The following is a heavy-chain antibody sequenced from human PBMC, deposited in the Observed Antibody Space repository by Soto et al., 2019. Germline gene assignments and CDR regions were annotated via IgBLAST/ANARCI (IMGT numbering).Heavy chain of an antibody. Sequence: PGGSLRLSCAASGFTFSGYAMSWVRQAPGKGLEWVSAISGSGGSTYYADSVKGRFTISRDNSKNTLYLQMNSLRAEDTAVYYCAKXPGMGPGIAVTDDAFDIWGQGTMVTVSS. CDR2: ISGSGGST. CDR3: AKXPGMGPGIAVTDDAFDI. J-gene: IGHJ3*02. V-gene: IGHV3-23*01. CDR1: GFTFSGYA. D-gene: IGHD6-19*01.